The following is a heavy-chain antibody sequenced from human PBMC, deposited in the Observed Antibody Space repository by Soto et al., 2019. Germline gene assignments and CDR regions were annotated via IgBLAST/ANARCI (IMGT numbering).Heavy chain of an antibody. J-gene: IGHJ4*02. CDR1: GYTFTGYY. D-gene: IGHD6-19*01. Sequence: QVQLVQSGAEVKKPGASVKVSCKASGYTFTGYYMHWVRQAPGQGLEWMGWINPNSGGTNYAQKVQGWVTMTRDTSISTAYMELSRLRSDDTAVYYCARVHGDSGWTDFDYWGQGTLVTVSS. CDR3: ARVHGDSGWTDFDY. CDR2: INPNSGGT. V-gene: IGHV1-2*04.